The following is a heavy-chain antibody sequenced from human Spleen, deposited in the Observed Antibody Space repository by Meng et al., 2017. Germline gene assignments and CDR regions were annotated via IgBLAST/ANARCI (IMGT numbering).Heavy chain of an antibody. D-gene: IGHD6-19*01. CDR3: ARDGVGWAVAGYAFDI. CDR2: ITTAGDT. V-gene: IGHV3-13*01. Sequence: ETLSLTCVASGFTFSSYAMHWVRQATGNGLEWVSVITTAGDTYYPGSVKGRFTISRDNAKNSLYLQMNSLRAEDTAVYYCARDGVGWAVAGYAFDIWGQGTMVTVSS. J-gene: IGHJ3*02. CDR1: GFTFSSYA.